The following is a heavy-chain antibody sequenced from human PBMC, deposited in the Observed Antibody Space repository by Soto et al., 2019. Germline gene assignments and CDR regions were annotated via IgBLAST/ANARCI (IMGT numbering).Heavy chain of an antibody. J-gene: IGHJ6*02. D-gene: IGHD3-22*01. V-gene: IGHV1-69*13. Sequence: SVKVSCKASGGTFSSYAISWVRQAPGQGLEWMGGIIPIFGTANYAQKFQGRVTITADESTSTAYMELSSLRSEDTAVYYCARDSSDYYDSSGYYPRSGMDVWGQGTTVTVSS. CDR3: ARDSSDYYDSSGYYPRSGMDV. CDR2: IIPIFGTA. CDR1: GGTFSSYA.